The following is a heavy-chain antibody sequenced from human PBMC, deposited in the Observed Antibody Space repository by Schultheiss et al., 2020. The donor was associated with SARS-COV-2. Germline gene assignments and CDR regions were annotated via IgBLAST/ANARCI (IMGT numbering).Heavy chain of an antibody. J-gene: IGHJ4*02. V-gene: IGHV3-23*01. D-gene: IGHD3-22*01. Sequence: GESLKISCAASGFTFSSYAMSWVRQAPGKGLEWVSAISGSAGTTYYSDSVKGRFTISRDNSKNTLFLQMTSLRVEDTAVYYCAKADYDSSAYDLDRAVVFNFWAQGRLVTVSS. CDR2: ISGSAGTT. CDR3: AKADYDSSAYDLDRAVVFNF. CDR1: GFTFSSYA.